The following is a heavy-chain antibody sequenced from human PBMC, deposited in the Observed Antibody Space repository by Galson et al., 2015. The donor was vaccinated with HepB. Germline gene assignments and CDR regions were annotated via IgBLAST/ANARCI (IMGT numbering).Heavy chain of an antibody. CDR2: ISGSGGST. V-gene: IGHV3-23*01. CDR3: AKGTGSGRSFDY. D-gene: IGHD6-19*01. CDR1: EFTFISYA. Sequence: SLRLSCAASEFTFISYAMSWVRQAPGKGLEWVSGISGSGGSTYYADSVKGRFTISRDNSKNTLYLQINSLRVEDTAVYYCAKGTGSGRSFDYWGQGTLVTVSS. J-gene: IGHJ4*02.